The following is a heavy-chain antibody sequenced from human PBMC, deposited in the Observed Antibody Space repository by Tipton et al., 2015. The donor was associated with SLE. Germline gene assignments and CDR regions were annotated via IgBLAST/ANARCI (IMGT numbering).Heavy chain of an antibody. J-gene: IGHJ4*02. CDR1: GGSLNIGGYY. Sequence: TLSLTCTVSGGSLNIGGYYCSWIRQPAGKGLEWIGQINTTGTTTYSPSLKSRVTISIDTSRNQFSLRLSSVTAADTAVYFCARIGGYGSGTFYPDYWGRGTLVSVSS. CDR2: INTTGTT. CDR3: ARIGGYGSGTFYPDY. D-gene: IGHD3-10*01. V-gene: IGHV4-61*09.